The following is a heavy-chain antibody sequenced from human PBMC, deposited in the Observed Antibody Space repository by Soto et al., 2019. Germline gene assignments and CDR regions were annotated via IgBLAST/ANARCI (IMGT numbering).Heavy chain of an antibody. CDR3: ARGYYDYIWVRYRYDPDAFVI. Sequence: GASVKVSCKASGYTFTSYDINWVRQATGQGLEWMGWMNPNSGNTGYAQKFQGRVTMTRNTSIITAYMELSSLRSEDTAVYYCARGYYDYIWVRYRYDPDAFVIWGQGTMVSVSS. D-gene: IGHD3-16*02. V-gene: IGHV1-8*01. CDR1: GYTFTSYD. J-gene: IGHJ3*02. CDR2: MNPNSGNT.